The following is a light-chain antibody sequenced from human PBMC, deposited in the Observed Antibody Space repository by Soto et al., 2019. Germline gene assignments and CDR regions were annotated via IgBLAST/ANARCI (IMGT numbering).Light chain of an antibody. CDR3: ISYTSKSTWV. V-gene: IGLV2-14*01. Sequence: QSALTQPASVSGSPGQSITISCTGTSSDVGGYNYVSWFQQHPGLVPKLIIYEVSNRPSGVSNRFSGSKSVNTASLTISVLQSEDEADYYCISYTSKSTWVFGGGTKLTVL. J-gene: IGLJ2*01. CDR1: SSDVGGYNY. CDR2: EVS.